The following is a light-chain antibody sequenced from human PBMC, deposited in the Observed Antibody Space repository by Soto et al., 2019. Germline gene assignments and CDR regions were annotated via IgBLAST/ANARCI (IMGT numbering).Light chain of an antibody. J-gene: IGKJ1*01. CDR1: QTVGSD. CDR2: GAS. CDR3: QQSYSTPWT. Sequence: EIVLTQSPVTLSVSPGDGATLSCRASQTVGSDVAWYQQKPGQAPRLLIYGASTRATGVPARFSGSGSGTEFTLTIDNLQPEDFATYYCQQSYSTPWTFGQGTKVEIK. V-gene: IGKV3-15*01.